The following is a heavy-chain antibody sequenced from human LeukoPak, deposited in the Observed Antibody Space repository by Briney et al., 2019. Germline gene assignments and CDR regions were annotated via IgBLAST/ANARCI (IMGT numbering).Heavy chain of an antibody. CDR3: ASFYNTNDALDI. CDR1: GYHFTSQY. J-gene: IGHJ3*02. CDR2: INPTGGST. Sequence: ASVKVSCKAAGYHFTSQYVHWVRQARGQGLEWMGIINPTGGSTRNAQKFQGRFSMTGDTSTSTVYMELSRLRSEDTAVYYCASFYNTNDALDIWGQGTVVTVSS. D-gene: IGHD1-1*01. V-gene: IGHV1-46*01.